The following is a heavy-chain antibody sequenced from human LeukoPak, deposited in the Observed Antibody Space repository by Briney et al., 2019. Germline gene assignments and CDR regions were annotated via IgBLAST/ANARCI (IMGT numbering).Heavy chain of an antibody. CDR3: ARDRPYDFWSGYYSVDQQDAFDI. V-gene: IGHV3-7*01. CDR2: IKQDGSEK. D-gene: IGHD3-3*01. J-gene: IGHJ3*02. Sequence: GGSLRLSCAASGFTFSSYGMHWVRQAPGKGLEWVANIKQDGSEKYYVDSVKGRFTISRDNARNSLYLQMNSLRAEDTAVYYCARDRPYDFWSGYYSVDQQDAFDIWGQGTMVTVSS. CDR1: GFTFSSYG.